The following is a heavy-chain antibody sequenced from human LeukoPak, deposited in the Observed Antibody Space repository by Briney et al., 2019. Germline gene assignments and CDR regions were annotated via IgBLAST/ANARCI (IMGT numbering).Heavy chain of an antibody. Sequence: GGSLRLSCAASGFTFSSYSMNWVRQAPGKGLEWVSYISSSGSTIYYADSVKGRFTISRDNSKNTLYLQMNSLRAEDTALYYCAKDRGWFGEWYFDYWGQGTLVTVSS. J-gene: IGHJ4*02. CDR1: GFTFSSYS. CDR3: AKDRGWFGEWYFDY. V-gene: IGHV3-48*01. D-gene: IGHD3-10*01. CDR2: ISSSGSTI.